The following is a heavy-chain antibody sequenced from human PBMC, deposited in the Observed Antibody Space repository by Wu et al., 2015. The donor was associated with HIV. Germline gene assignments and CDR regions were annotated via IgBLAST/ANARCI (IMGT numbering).Heavy chain of an antibody. CDR2: INPNSGGT. D-gene: IGHD6-19*01. J-gene: IGHJ4*01. CDR3: ASAYSTGWYSDY. CDR1: GYTFTDYY. Sequence: QVQLVQSGAEVKKLGASVKVSCKASGYTFTDYYIHWVRQAPRQGLEWMGWINPNSGGTNYAQKFQGRVTMTRDTSISTAYMELSRLKYDDTAVYYCASAYSTGWYSDYWGQVTLVTVSS. V-gene: IGHV1-2*02.